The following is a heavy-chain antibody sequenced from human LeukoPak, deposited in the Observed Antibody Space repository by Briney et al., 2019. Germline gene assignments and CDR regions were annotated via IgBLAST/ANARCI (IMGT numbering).Heavy chain of an antibody. Sequence: SETLSLTCSVSGYTITSGYYWAWIRPPPGRALEWIGSMYHSGSTYFNPSLKSRVTISVDTSKNQFSLKLTSLTAADTAVYYCAKVGYCNTVTCYGWFDPWGQGTLVTVSS. J-gene: IGHJ5*02. D-gene: IGHD2/OR15-2a*01. CDR1: GYTITSGYY. CDR2: MYHSGST. V-gene: IGHV4-38-2*02. CDR3: AKVGYCNTVTCYGWFDP.